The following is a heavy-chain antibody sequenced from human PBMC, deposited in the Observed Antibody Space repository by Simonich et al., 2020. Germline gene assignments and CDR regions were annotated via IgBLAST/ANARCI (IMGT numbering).Heavy chain of an antibody. J-gene: IGHJ3*02. D-gene: IGHD1-1*01. CDR3: ARQLNDFDI. V-gene: IGHV5-51*01. Sequence: EVQLVQSGAEVKKPGESLKISCKGSGYSFTSYWIGWVRQMPGKGLEWMGFSSPSDSDTKYSPSYQGQVTISADKSISTAYLQWSSLKASDTAMYYCARQLNDFDIWGQGTMVTVSS. CDR1: GYSFTSYW. CDR2: SSPSDSDT.